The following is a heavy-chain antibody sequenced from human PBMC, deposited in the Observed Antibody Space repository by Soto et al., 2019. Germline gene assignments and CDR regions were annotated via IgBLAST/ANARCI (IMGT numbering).Heavy chain of an antibody. CDR3: ASRGAVAGTRMTYFDY. CDR1: GGSISSYY. Sequence: PSETLSLTCTVSGGSISSYYWSWIRQPPGKGLEWIGYIYYSGSTNYNPSLKSRVTISVDTSKNQFSLKLSSVTAADTAVYYCASRGAVAGTRMTYFDYWGQGTLVTVSS. CDR2: IYYSGST. V-gene: IGHV4-59*08. J-gene: IGHJ4*02. D-gene: IGHD6-19*01.